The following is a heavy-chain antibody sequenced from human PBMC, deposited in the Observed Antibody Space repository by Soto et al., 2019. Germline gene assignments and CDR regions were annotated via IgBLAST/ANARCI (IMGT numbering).Heavy chain of an antibody. J-gene: IGHJ6*02. CDR1: GGSISSSSYY. CDR3: ASSPSSSSSRFYYYYGMDV. CDR2: IYYSGST. D-gene: IGHD6-6*01. Sequence: ASETLSLTCTVSGGSISSSSYYWGWIRQAPGKGLEWIGSIYYSGSTYYNPSLKSRVTISVDTSKNQFSLKLSSVTAADTAVYYCASSPSSSSSRFYYYYGMDVWGQGTTVTVSS. V-gene: IGHV4-39*01.